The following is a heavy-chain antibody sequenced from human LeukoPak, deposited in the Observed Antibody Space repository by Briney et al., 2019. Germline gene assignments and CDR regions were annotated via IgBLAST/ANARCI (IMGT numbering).Heavy chain of an antibody. CDR2: IYHDGTT. CDR1: GGSISNNW. D-gene: IGHD3-16*01. V-gene: IGHV4-4*02. J-gene: IGHJ5*02. CDR3: ARDVYDYVWGSYDWFDP. Sequence: SGTLSLTCAVSGGSISNNWWSWVRQPPGKGLEWIGEIYHDGTTNYNPSLKSRVTISLDKSKNQFSLKLSSVTAADTAVYYCARDVYDYVWGSYDWFDPWGQGTLVTVSS.